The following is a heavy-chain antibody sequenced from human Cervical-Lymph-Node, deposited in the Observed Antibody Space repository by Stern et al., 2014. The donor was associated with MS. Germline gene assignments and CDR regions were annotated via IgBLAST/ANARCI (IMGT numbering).Heavy chain of an antibody. D-gene: IGHD3-10*01. CDR1: GHPLSELA. CDR2: FDPEYGET. CDR3: ATDRGVK. J-gene: IGHJ4*02. V-gene: IGHV1-24*01. Sequence: QVQLVQSGAEVKKPGASVTVSCNVSGHPLSELAIHWLRQLPTSGLDGLGQFDPEYGETVYGQRLQGRLTMTEDTNTGTACMTLTALTSDDTAVYYCATDRGVKWGPGTLFAVSS.